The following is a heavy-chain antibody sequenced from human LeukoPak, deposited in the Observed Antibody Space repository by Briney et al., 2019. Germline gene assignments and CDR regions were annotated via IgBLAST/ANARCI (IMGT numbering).Heavy chain of an antibody. CDR2: INSDGSST. CDR1: GFTYSSYW. V-gene: IGHV3-74*01. Sequence: GGPLSLSCAASGFTYSSYWMHWVRQAPGKGLVGVSRINSDGSSTSYADSVKGRFTISRDNAKNTLYLQMNSLRAEDAAVYYCARDDGDYLCPYSRFDPWGQGTMVTVSS. CDR3: ARDDGDYLCPYSRFDP. D-gene: IGHD4-17*01. J-gene: IGHJ5*02.